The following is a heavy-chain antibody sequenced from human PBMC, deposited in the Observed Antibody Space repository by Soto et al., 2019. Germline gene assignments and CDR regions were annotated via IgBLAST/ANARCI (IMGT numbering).Heavy chain of an antibody. Sequence: EVQLVQSGAEVKKPGESLKISCKASGYSFTTYWIAWVRQMPGKGLEWMGIIYPGDSNTRYSPSFQGQVTISAVKSISTAYLQWSSLKASDTAVYYCARHLERHIYGSAREIQLWGMDVWGQGTTVTVAS. D-gene: IGHD5-18*01. CDR2: IYPGDSNT. CDR1: GYSFTTYW. V-gene: IGHV5-51*01. CDR3: ARHLERHIYGSAREIQLWGMDV. J-gene: IGHJ6*02.